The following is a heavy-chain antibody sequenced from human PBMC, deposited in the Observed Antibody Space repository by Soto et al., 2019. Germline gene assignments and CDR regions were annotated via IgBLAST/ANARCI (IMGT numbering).Heavy chain of an antibody. V-gene: IGHV4-31*03. CDR2: IYYSGST. D-gene: IGHD3-10*01. Sequence: SETLSLTCTVSGVSISSGVYYWSWIRQHPGKGLEWIGYIYYSGSTYYNPSLKSRVTISVDTSKNQFSLKLSSVTAAGTAVYYGVRGVYYYYMDVWGKGTTVTVSS. CDR3: VRGVYYYYMDV. J-gene: IGHJ6*03. CDR1: GVSISSGVYY.